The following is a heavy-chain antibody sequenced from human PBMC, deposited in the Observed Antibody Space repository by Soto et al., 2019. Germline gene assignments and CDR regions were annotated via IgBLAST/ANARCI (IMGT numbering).Heavy chain of an antibody. Sequence: GESLKISCKGSGYSFAGYWITWVRQKPGKGLEWMGRIDPSDSQTYYSPSFRGHVTISVTKSITTVFLQWSSLRASDTAMYYCARQIYVSYTGPNFQNYFDSWGQGTPVTVSS. CDR2: IDPSDSQT. V-gene: IGHV5-10-1*01. D-gene: IGHD3-16*01. CDR1: GYSFAGYW. CDR3: ARQIYVSYTGPNFQNYFDS. J-gene: IGHJ4*02.